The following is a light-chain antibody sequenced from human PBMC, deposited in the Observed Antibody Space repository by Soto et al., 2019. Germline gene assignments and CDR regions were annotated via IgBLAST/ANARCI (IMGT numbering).Light chain of an antibody. CDR1: TIGSKS. J-gene: IGLJ2*01. Sequence: SYELTQPPSVSVAPGQTARITCGGNTIGSKSVHWYQQKPGQAPVLGVDDDSDRPSGIPERFSGSNSGNTATLTISRVEAGDEADYYWQVWDSSSDHVVFGGGTKVTVL. CDR3: QVWDSSSDHVV. V-gene: IGLV3-21*02. CDR2: DDS.